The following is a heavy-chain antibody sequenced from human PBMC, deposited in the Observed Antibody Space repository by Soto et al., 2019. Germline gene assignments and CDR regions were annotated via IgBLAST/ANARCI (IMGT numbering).Heavy chain of an antibody. V-gene: IGHV3-53*02. CDR3: TRETVPPAYHYYDS. D-gene: IGHD2-2*01. J-gene: IGHJ4*02. CDR2: IFSDGTT. CDR1: GFTVSSNY. Sequence: EVQLVETGGGLIQPGGSLRLSCAASGFTVSSNYMSWVRQPPGRGLEWVSVIFSDGTTYSADSLQGRFTISRDSSKNMLYLQMNSLRPDDTAVYYCTRETVPPAYHYYDSWGQGTLVTVSS.